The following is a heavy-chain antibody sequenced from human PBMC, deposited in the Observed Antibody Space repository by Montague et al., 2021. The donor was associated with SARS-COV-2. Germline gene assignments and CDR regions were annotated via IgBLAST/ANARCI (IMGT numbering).Heavy chain of an antibody. D-gene: IGHD6-13*01. Sequence: SLRLSCAASGFTVSSNYMSWVRQAPGKGLEWVSVIYSGGSTYYADSVKGRFTISRDNSKNTLYLQMNSLRAEDTAVYYCVRDLTAAGTVYYGMDVWGQGTTVTVSS. CDR3: VRDLTAAGTVYYGMDV. CDR1: GFTVSSNY. V-gene: IGHV3-66*02. J-gene: IGHJ6*02. CDR2: IYSGGST.